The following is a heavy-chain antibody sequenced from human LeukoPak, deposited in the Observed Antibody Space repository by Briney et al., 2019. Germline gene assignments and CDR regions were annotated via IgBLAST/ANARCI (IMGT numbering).Heavy chain of an antibody. CDR3: AREAEVAFDI. J-gene: IGHJ3*02. CDR1: GYTFTSYG. CDR2: ISAYNGNT. Sequence: ASEKVSCKASGYTFTSYGISWVRHAPRQGLEWMGWISAYNGNTNYAQKLQGRVTMTTDTSTSTAYMELRSLRSDDTAVYYCAREAEVAFDIWGQGTMVTVSS. V-gene: IGHV1-18*04.